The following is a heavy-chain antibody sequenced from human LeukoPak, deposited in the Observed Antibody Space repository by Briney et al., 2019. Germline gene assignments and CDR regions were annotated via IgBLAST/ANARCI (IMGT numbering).Heavy chain of an antibody. Sequence: SQTLSLTCAISGDSFSSNSAAWNWIRQSPSRGLEWLGRTYFRSKWFNDYAVSVKGRITINPDTSKNQFSLQLNSVTPEDTAVYYCARDFRDGYSPGFDPWGQGTLVTVSS. V-gene: IGHV6-1*01. CDR1: GDSFSSNSAA. CDR3: ARDFRDGYSPGFDP. CDR2: TYFRSKWFN. D-gene: IGHD5-24*01. J-gene: IGHJ5*02.